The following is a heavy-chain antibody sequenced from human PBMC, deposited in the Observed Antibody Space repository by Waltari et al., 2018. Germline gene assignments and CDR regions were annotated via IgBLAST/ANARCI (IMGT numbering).Heavy chain of an antibody. D-gene: IGHD2-15*01. V-gene: IGHV4-38-2*01. CDR1: GYSISSGYY. CDR3: ARLYPGSYYFDY. Sequence: QVQLQESGPGLVKPSETLSLTCAVSGYSISSGYYWGWIRQPPGKGLEWIGSIYHSGSTYYNPSLRSRVTISVDTSKNQFSLKLSSVTAADTAVYYCARLYPGSYYFDYWGQGTLVTVSS. J-gene: IGHJ4*02. CDR2: IYHSGST.